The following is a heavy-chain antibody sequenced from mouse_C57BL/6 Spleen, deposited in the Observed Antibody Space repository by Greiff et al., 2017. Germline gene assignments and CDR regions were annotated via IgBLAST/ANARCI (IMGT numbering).Heavy chain of an antibody. Sequence: QVQLQQPGAELVRPGTSVKLSCKASGYTFTSYWMHWVKQRPGQGLEWIGVIDPSDSYTNYNQKFKGKATLTVDTSSSTAYMQLSSLTSEDSAVYYCARQDSSGYVNFDYWGQGTTLTVSS. CDR1: GYTFTSYW. CDR2: IDPSDSYT. D-gene: IGHD3-2*02. V-gene: IGHV1-59*01. CDR3: ARQDSSGYVNFDY. J-gene: IGHJ2*01.